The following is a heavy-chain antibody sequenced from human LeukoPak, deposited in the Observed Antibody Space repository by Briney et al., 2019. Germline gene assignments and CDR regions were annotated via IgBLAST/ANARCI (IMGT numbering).Heavy chain of an antibody. CDR1: GFTFNTYA. J-gene: IGHJ4*02. CDR3: AKVIVGATGGFDY. V-gene: IGHV3-23*01. Sequence: GGSLRLSCAASGFTFNTYAMSWVRQAPGKGLEWVSAISDSGGSAYYADSVKGRFTISRDNAKTSLYLQMNSLRAEDTAVYYCAKVIVGATGGFDYWGQGTLVTVSS. D-gene: IGHD1-26*01. CDR2: ISDSGGSA.